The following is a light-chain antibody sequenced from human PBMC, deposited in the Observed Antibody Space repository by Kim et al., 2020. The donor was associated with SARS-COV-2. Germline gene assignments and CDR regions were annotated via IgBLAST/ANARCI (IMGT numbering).Light chain of an antibody. CDR2: DVS. CDR3: SSYTSSTTYV. CDR1: NSDIGSYNH. J-gene: IGLJ1*01. V-gene: IGLV2-14*03. Sequence: GQSITISCTGSNSDIGSYNHVSWYQQHPGKAPKLMVYDVSQRPSGVSNRFSGSKSGNTASLTISGLQAEDEADYYCSSYTSSTTYVFGSGTKVTVL.